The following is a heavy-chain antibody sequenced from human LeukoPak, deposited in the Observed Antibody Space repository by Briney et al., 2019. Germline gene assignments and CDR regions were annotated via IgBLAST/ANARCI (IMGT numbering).Heavy chain of an antibody. CDR3: ARDQRWSGYDSGWSWFDP. CDR2: IYTSGGT. CDR1: GGSISSYY. D-gene: IGHD5-12*01. Sequence: SETLSLTCTVSGGSISSYYWSWIRQPAGKGLEWIGRIYTSGGTNYNPSLRSRVTMSVDTSKNQFSLKLSSVTAADTAVYYCARDQRWSGYDSGWSWFDPWGQGTLVTVSS. J-gene: IGHJ5*02. V-gene: IGHV4-4*07.